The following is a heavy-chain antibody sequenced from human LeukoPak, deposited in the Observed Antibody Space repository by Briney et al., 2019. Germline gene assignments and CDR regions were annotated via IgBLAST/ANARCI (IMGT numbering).Heavy chain of an antibody. V-gene: IGHV3-7*03. CDR1: GFPFSDYW. Sequence: PGGSLRLSCAASGFPFSDYWMHWVRQAPGKGLEWVANIKQDGSEKSYVYSVKGRFTISRDNDKNSLYLQMNRLRAEDTAVYYCAKSSETYSGRPGPFDYWGQGTLVTVSS. J-gene: IGHJ4*02. CDR3: AKSSETYSGRPGPFDY. D-gene: IGHD1-26*01. CDR2: IKQDGSEK.